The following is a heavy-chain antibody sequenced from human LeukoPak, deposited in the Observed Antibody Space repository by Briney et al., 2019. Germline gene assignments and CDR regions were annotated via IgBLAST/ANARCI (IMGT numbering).Heavy chain of an antibody. CDR1: GFTFSSHN. D-gene: IGHD1-1*01. CDR2: IGTDGSYI. Sequence: GGSLRLSCAASGFTFSSHNMNWVRQAPMKGLEWVSSIGTDGSYIYYADSVQGRFTISRDNAKNSMYLQMNSLTAEDTAVYYCARKMKTGDRVGTFDIWGQGTMVTVSS. J-gene: IGHJ3*02. V-gene: IGHV3-21*01. CDR3: ARKMKTGDRVGTFDI.